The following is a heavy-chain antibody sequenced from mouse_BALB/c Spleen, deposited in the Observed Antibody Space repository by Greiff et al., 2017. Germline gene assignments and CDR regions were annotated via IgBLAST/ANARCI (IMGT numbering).Heavy chain of an antibody. D-gene: IGHD2-3*01. CDR1: GFSLTSYG. V-gene: IGHV2-2*02. CDR2: IWSGGST. Sequence: VQGVESGPGLVQPSQSLSITCTVSGFSLTSYGVHWVRQSPGKGLEWLGVIWSGGSTDYNAAFISRLSISKDNSKSQVFFKMNSLQANDTAIYYCARGPDGYKGFAYWGQGTLVTVSA. CDR3: ARGPDGYKGFAY. J-gene: IGHJ3*01.